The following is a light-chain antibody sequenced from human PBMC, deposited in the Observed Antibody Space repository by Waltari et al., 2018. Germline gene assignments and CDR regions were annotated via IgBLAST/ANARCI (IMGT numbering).Light chain of an antibody. J-gene: IGKJ4*01. CDR1: QSVLYTSSNKNY. CDR2: WAS. V-gene: IGKV4-1*01. Sequence: DIVMTQSPESLAGSLGERATISCKSSQSVLYTSSNKNYLAWYQQKPGQSPKLLIYWASTWESGVPDRFSGSGSGTDFTLTISTLQAEDVATYYCQQYYSSPPTFGGGTKVE. CDR3: QQYYSSPPT.